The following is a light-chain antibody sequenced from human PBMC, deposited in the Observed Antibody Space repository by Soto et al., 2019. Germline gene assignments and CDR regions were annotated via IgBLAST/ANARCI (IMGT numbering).Light chain of an antibody. CDR3: QQYAALPFT. CDR2: GAS. V-gene: IGKV3-20*01. Sequence: EIVLTQSPGTLSLSPGERATLSCRASQTVTSNYLAWYQQRPGQPPRLLIYGASTRATGIPDRFSGSGSGTDFTLTINRLEPEDLAVYYCQQYAALPFTFGPGTTVDI. J-gene: IGKJ3*01. CDR1: QTVTSNY.